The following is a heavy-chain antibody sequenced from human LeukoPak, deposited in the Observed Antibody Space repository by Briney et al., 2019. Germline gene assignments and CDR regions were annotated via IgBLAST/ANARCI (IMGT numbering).Heavy chain of an antibody. J-gene: IGHJ5*02. V-gene: IGHV1-46*01. CDR3: ARSHSSSWQESGFDP. D-gene: IGHD6-13*01. CDR1: GYTFSDYY. Sequence: ASVKVSCKASGYTFSDYYLHWVRQAPGQGLEWVGIINPSGGSTSYAQKFQGRVTMTRDTSTSTVYMELSSLRSEDTAVYYCARSHSSSWQESGFDPWGQGTLVTVSS. CDR2: INPSGGST.